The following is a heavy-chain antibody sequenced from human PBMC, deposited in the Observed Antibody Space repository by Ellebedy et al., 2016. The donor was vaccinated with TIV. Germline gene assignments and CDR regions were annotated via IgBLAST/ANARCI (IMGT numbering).Heavy chain of an antibody. CDR1: GLTFSSDD. CDR2: IRYDESNK. D-gene: IGHD5-12*01. J-gene: IGHJ4*02. Sequence: GESLKISCAASGLTFSSDDLHWVRQAPGKGLEWVAFIRYDESNKWYADSVKGRFTISRDNSKNTLSLQMNSLRAEDTAVYYCAKDLRGYGSFDYWGQGTLITVSS. V-gene: IGHV3-30*02. CDR3: AKDLRGYGSFDY.